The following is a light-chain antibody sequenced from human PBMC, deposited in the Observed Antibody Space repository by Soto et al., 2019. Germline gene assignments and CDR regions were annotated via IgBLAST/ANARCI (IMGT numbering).Light chain of an antibody. CDR2: EGS. CDR3: CSYAGSSTLV. V-gene: IGLV2-23*01. J-gene: IGLJ2*01. CDR1: SSDVGNYNL. Sequence: QSALTQPASVSGSPGQSITISCTGPSSDVGNYNLVSWYQQHPGKAPKLMIYEGSKRPSGVSNRFSGSKSGNTASLTISGLQAEDEADYYCCSYAGSSTLVFGGGTQLTVL.